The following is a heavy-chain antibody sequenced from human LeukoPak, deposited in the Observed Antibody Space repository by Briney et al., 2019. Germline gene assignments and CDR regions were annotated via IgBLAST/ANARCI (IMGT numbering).Heavy chain of an antibody. CDR1: GGSISTYY. CDR3: ARERTSCTNGVCRTPRWFDP. D-gene: IGHD2-8*01. CDR2: IYISGTT. V-gene: IGHV4-4*07. Sequence: LETLSLTCTVSGGSISTYYWTWIRQPAGKGLEWIGHIYISGTTNYSPSLKSRVTMSVDTSKNQFSLKLSSVTAADTAVDYCARERTSCTNGVCRTPRWFDPWGQGILVTVSS. J-gene: IGHJ5*02.